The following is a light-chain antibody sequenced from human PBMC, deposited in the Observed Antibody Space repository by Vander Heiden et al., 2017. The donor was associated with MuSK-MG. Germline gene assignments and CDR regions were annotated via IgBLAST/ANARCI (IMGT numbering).Light chain of an antibody. CDR3: QQGDNVPTYT. Sequence: DIQMTQSPSSLSASVGDRVTITCQASQDIRNYLNWYQQKPGKAPKLLIFDASNLETGVPSRFSGRGYGTDFTFTISSLQPEDFAPYYCQQGDNVPTYTFGQGTKLEMK. J-gene: IGKJ2*01. CDR2: DAS. V-gene: IGKV1-33*01. CDR1: QDIRNY.